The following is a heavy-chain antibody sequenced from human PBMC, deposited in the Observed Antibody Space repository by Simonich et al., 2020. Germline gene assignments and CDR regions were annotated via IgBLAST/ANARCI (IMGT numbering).Heavy chain of an antibody. CDR2: IRSSSYI. Sequence: EVQLVESGGGLVKPGGSLRLSCAASGFTFSSYSMNWVRQAPGKGLEWVSSIRSSSYIIYADSVKGRFTISRDNAKNSLYLQMNSLRAEDTAVYYCARKRFLEWFFDYWGQGTLVTVSS. V-gene: IGHV3-21*01. CDR1: GFTFSSYS. CDR3: ARKRFLEWFFDY. J-gene: IGHJ4*02. D-gene: IGHD3-3*01.